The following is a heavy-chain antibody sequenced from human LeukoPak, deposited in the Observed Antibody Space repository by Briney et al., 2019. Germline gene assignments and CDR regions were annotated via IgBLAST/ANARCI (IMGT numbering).Heavy chain of an antibody. D-gene: IGHD5-18*01. CDR1: GGTFSIYA. J-gene: IGHJ4*02. CDR3: AIGIYSYGPPSFDY. CDR2: IIPIFGTA. Sequence: GSSVKVSCKASGGTFSIYAISWVQQAPGQGLEWMGGIIPIFGTANYAQKFQGRVTITADKSTSTAYMELSSLRSEDTAVYYCAIGIYSYGPPSFDYWGQGTLVTVSS. V-gene: IGHV1-69*06.